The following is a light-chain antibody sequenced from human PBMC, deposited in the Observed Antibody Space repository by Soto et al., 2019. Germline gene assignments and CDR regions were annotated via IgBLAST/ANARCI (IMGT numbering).Light chain of an antibody. CDR2: EGS. V-gene: IGLV2-23*01. Sequence: QSVLTQPASVSGSPGQSITISCTGTSSDVGSSNLVSWYQQHPGKAPKLIIYEGSRRPSGVSGRFSGSMSGNTASLTISGLQAADEADYYCCSFARSSTSYVFGTGTKVTVL. CDR1: SSDVGSSNL. J-gene: IGLJ1*01. CDR3: CSFARSSTSYV.